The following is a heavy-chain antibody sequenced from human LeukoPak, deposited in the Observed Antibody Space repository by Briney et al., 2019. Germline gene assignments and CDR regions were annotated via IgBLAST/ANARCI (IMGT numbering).Heavy chain of an antibody. CDR2: VSKTGDT. V-gene: IGHV4-59*08. CDR1: AGSLSTHY. J-gene: IGHJ4*02. Sequence: PSETLSLTCTVSAGSLSTHYWAWIRQPPGKGLEWIGFVSKTGDTNYNPSLKSRVTTSRDTSTNTFSLFLRTPTGTDSALYYCARLGSYFDYWGQGTQVTVSS. CDR3: ARLGSYFDY.